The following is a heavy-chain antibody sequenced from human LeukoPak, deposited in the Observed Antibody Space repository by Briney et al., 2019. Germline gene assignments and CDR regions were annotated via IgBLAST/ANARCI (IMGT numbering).Heavy chain of an antibody. CDR3: ARDLRVSTRIVVVPASFDI. J-gene: IGHJ3*02. V-gene: IGHV4-39*07. CDR2: IYHSGST. D-gene: IGHD2-2*01. CDR1: GGSISSGSYY. Sequence: PSETLSLTCTVSGGSISSGSYYWGWLRQPPGKGLEWIGSIYHSGSTYYNPSLKSRGTISVDTSKNQFSLKLSSVTAADTAVYYCARDLRVSTRIVVVPASFDIWGQGTMVTVSS.